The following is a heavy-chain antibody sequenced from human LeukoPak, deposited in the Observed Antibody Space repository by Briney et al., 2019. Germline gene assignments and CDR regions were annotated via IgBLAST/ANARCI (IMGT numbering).Heavy chain of an antibody. CDR2: ISYDGSNK. J-gene: IGHJ4*02. CDR1: GFTFSSYA. Sequence: QPGGSLRLSCAASGFTFSSYAMHWVRQAPGKGLEWVAVISYDGSNKYYADSVKGRFTISRDNSKNTLYLQMNSLRAEDTAVYYCARPYYYDSSGLQHWGQGTLVTVSS. CDR3: ARPYYYDSSGLQH. V-gene: IGHV3-30*04. D-gene: IGHD3-22*01.